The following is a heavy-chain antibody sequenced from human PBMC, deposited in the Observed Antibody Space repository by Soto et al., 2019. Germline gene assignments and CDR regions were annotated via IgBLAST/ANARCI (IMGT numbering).Heavy chain of an antibody. D-gene: IGHD2-15*01. CDR1: GYTFTSYG. J-gene: IGHJ5*02. CDR3: VRRNVSATDIDWFDP. CDR2: INAANGDT. Sequence: GASLKVSGKASGYTFTSYGMHWVRQSPGQRLEWMVWINAANGDTKYSPKFQGRVTITRDTSASTAYMELSSLRSEDTAVYYCVRRNVSATDIDWFDPWGQGTLVTVS. V-gene: IGHV1-3*01.